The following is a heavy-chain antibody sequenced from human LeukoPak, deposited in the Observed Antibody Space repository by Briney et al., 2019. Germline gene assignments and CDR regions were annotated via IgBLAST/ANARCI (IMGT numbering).Heavy chain of an antibody. D-gene: IGHD4-17*01. CDR2: IYYSGST. CDR1: GGSISSYY. Sequence: SETLSLTCTGSGGSISSYYWSWIRQPPGKGLEWIGYIYYSGSTNYNPSLKSRVTISVDTSKNQFSLKLSSVTAADTAVYYCARRREYGDYWYFDLWGRGTLVTVSS. CDR3: ARRREYGDYWYFDL. J-gene: IGHJ2*01. V-gene: IGHV4-59*08.